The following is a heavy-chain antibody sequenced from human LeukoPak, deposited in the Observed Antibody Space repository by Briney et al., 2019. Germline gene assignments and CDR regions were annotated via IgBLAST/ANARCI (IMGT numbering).Heavy chain of an antibody. J-gene: IGHJ3*02. V-gene: IGHV5-51*01. CDR3: ARRWVTEDAYDI. D-gene: IGHD1-26*01. CDR2: IYPGDSDT. Sequence: GESLKISCKGSGYNFNNSWIGWVRQMPGKGLEWMGLIYPGDSDTRYSPSFQGQVTISADRSKSTAYVQWNTLKASDTAIYYCARRWVTEDAYDIWGQGTMVTVSS. CDR1: GYNFNNSW.